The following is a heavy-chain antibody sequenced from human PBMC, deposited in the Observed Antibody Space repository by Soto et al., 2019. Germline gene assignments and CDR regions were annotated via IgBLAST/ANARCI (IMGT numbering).Heavy chain of an antibody. J-gene: IGHJ4*02. D-gene: IGHD2-21*02. V-gene: IGHV3-23*01. CDR3: AKAFGDWYPFEK. CDR1: GFTFGSYA. Sequence: GGSLRRSCLASGFTFGSYAMTWVRRAPGKGLEWVSTINDNGNLRYYAESVRGRFTISRDNSKNTLYLQLNNLRAEDSARYYCAKAFGDWYPFEKWGLGALVTVSS. CDR2: INDNGNLR.